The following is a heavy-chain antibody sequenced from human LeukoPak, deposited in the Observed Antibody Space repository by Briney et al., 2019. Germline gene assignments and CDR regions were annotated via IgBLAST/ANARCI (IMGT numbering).Heavy chain of an antibody. V-gene: IGHV1-69*05. Sequence: ASVKLSCKSSVGTFSSYAISWVRQAPGQGLEWMRGSIAIFGTANYAQNFQGRVTITTDESTSTAYMELSSLRSEDTAVYYCASCDYYDSSGYCCFDYWGQGTLVTVSS. J-gene: IGHJ4*02. CDR3: ASCDYYDSSGYCCFDY. CDR2: SIAIFGTA. CDR1: VGTFSSYA. D-gene: IGHD3-22*01.